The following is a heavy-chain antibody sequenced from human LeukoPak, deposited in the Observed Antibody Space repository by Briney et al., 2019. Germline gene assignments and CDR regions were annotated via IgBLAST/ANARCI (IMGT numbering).Heavy chain of an antibody. CDR2: INSDGSST. CDR1: GFTFSSFW. V-gene: IGHV3-74*01. Sequence: PGGSLRLSCEASGFTFSSFWMHWVRQAPGKGLVWVSRINSDGSSTFYADSVKGRFTISRDNAKNTLYLQMNGLRVEDMAVYYCAKGIVDGNSGSGYWGQGTLVTVSS. D-gene: IGHD4-23*01. CDR3: AKGIVDGNSGSGY. J-gene: IGHJ4*02.